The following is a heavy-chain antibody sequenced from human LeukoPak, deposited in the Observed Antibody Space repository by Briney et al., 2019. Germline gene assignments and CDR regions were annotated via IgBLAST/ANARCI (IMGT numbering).Heavy chain of an antibody. D-gene: IGHD3-22*01. CDR3: TTWRTYYYDSSGYYYFDY. Sequence: GGSLRLSCAASGFTFSSYAMSWVRQAPGKGLEWVSAISGSGGSTYYADSVKGRFTISRDNSKNTLYLQMNSLRAEDTAVYYCTTWRTYYYDSSGYYYFDYWGQGTLVTVSS. CDR1: GFTFSSYA. V-gene: IGHV3-23*01. CDR2: ISGSGGST. J-gene: IGHJ4*02.